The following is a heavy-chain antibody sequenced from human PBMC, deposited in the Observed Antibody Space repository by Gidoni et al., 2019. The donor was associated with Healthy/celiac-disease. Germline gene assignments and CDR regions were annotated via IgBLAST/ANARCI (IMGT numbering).Heavy chain of an antibody. J-gene: IGHJ4*02. V-gene: IGHV4-39*01. Sequence: QLQLQESGPGLVKPSETLSLTCTVSGGSISSSRYYWGWIRQPPGKGLEWIGSIYYSGSTYYNPSLKSRVTISVDTSKNQFSLKLSSVTAADTAVHYCASPGGYMWGGDDYWGQGTLVTVSS. D-gene: IGHD3-22*01. CDR3: ASPGGYMWGGDDY. CDR1: GGSISSSRYY. CDR2: IYYSGST.